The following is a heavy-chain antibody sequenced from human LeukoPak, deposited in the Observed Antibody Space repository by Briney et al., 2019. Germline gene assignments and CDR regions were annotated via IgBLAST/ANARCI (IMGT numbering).Heavy chain of an antibody. Sequence: PGGSLRLSCAASGFTFSDYYMSWIRQAPGKGLEWVSYISSSGSTICYADPVKGRFTISRDNAKNSLYLQMNSLRAEDTAVYYCARGSRDGDYMDVWGKGTTVTVSS. V-gene: IGHV3-11*04. CDR1: GFTFSDYY. D-gene: IGHD5-24*01. CDR2: ISSSGSTI. CDR3: ARGSRDGDYMDV. J-gene: IGHJ6*03.